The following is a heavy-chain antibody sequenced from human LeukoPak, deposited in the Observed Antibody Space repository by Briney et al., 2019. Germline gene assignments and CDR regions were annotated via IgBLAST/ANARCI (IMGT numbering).Heavy chain of an antibody. J-gene: IGHJ3*02. CDR1: GGSISSYY. CDR2: IYYSGST. V-gene: IGHV4-59*08. D-gene: IGHD3-22*01. CDR3: ARHDTYYYDSSGYKADAFDI. Sequence: SETPSLTCTVSGGSISSYYWSWIPQPPRKGLEWIGHIYYSGSTNYSHSLKRRVTISVETPKNQFSLKLSSVTAADTAVYYCARHDTYYYDSSGYKADAFDIWGQGTMVTVSS.